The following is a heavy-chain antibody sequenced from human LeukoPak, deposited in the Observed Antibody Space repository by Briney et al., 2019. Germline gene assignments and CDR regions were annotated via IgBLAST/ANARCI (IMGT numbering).Heavy chain of an antibody. V-gene: IGHV4-34*01. J-gene: IGHJ5*02. D-gene: IGHD6-13*01. CDR3: ARSPRYSRAKFDP. Sequence: SETLSLTCAVYGGSFSGYYWSWIRQPPGKGLEWIGEINHSGSTNYNPSLKSRVTISVDTSKNQFSLKLSSVTVADTAVYYCARSPRYSRAKFDPWGQGTLVTVSS. CDR1: GGSFSGYY. CDR2: INHSGST.